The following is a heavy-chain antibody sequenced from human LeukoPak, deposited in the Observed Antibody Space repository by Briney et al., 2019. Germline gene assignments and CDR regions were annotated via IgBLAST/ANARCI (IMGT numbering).Heavy chain of an antibody. CDR2: IKQDGSEK. CDR1: GFTFSGYW. CDR3: ARDSVELRFLERSIIPPDY. Sequence: GGSLRLSCVASGFTFSGYWMTWVRQPPGKGLEWVAIIKQDGSEKYYVNSVKGRFTISRDNAKNSLYLQLNILRAEDTAVYYCARDSVELRFLERSIIPPDYWGQGTLVTVSS. D-gene: IGHD3-3*01. J-gene: IGHJ4*02. V-gene: IGHV3-7*01.